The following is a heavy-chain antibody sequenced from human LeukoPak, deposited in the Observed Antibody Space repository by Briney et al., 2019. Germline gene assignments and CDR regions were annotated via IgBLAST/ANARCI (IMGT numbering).Heavy chain of an antibody. V-gene: IGHV3-21*01. CDR3: AGVDFWSGYPYDAFDI. D-gene: IGHD3-3*01. CDR2: ISSSSSYI. CDR1: GFTFSSYS. J-gene: IGHJ3*02. Sequence: GGSLRLSCAASGFTFSSYSMNWVRQAPGKGLEWVSSISSSSSYIYYEDSVKGRFTISRDNAKNSLYLQMNSLKAEDTAVYYCAGVDFWSGYPYDAFDIWGQGTMVTVSS.